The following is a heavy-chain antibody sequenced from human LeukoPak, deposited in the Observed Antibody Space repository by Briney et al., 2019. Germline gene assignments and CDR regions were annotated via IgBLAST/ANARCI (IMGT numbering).Heavy chain of an antibody. CDR3: ARDREGSYGPMGY. J-gene: IGHJ4*02. Sequence: ASVKVSCKASGYTFTGCYRHWVRQAPGQGLEWMGIINPSGGSTSYAQKFQGRVTMTRDMSTSTVYMELSSLRSEDTAVYYCARDREGSYGPMGYWGQGTLVTVSS. D-gene: IGHD5-18*01. CDR2: INPSGGST. CDR1: GYTFTGCY. V-gene: IGHV1-46*01.